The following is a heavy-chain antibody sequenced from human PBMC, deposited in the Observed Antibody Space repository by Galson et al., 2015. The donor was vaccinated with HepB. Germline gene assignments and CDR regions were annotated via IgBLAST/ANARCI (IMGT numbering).Heavy chain of an antibody. D-gene: IGHD3-9*01. CDR2: ISYDESNK. CDR3: AKDLGLRYFDSYGMDV. Sequence: SLRLSCAASGFTFSSYGMHWVRQAPGKGLEWVAVISYDESNKHYIDSVKGRFTISRDNSKNTLYLQMNSLRAEDTAVYCCAKDLGLRYFDSYGMDVWGQGTTVTVSS. CDR1: GFTFSSYG. J-gene: IGHJ6*02. V-gene: IGHV3-30*18.